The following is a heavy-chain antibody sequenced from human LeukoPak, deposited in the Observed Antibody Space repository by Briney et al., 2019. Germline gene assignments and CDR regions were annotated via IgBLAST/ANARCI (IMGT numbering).Heavy chain of an antibody. J-gene: IGHJ4*01. V-gene: IGHV3-7*01. CDR2: IRQDGGEK. CDR3: ARDGTAAGLYFDL. D-gene: IGHD6-13*01. Sequence: GGSLRLFCAVSGFTFSSYWMNWVRQAPGKGLEWVASIRQDGGEKSYVDSVKGRFTISRDNTKNSLYLQINSLSAEDTAVYYCARDGTAAGLYFDLWGQGTLVTVSS. CDR1: GFTFSSYW.